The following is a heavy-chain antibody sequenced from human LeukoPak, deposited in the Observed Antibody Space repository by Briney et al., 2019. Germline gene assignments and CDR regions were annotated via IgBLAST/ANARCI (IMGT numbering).Heavy chain of an antibody. CDR2: ISRSGSTK. CDR1: GFTFSSYS. Sequence: GGSLRLSCAASGFTFSSYSMNWVRQAPGKGLEWVSSISRSGSTKYYADSVKGRFTISRDNAKNSLFLQMNSLRAEDTAVYYCAGYDILTGYYRSAFDIWGQGTMVTVSS. CDR3: AGYDILTGYYRSAFDI. D-gene: IGHD3-9*01. V-gene: IGHV3-48*04. J-gene: IGHJ3*02.